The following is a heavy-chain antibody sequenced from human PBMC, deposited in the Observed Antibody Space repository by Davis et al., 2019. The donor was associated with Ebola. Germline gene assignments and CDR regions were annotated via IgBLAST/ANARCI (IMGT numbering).Heavy chain of an antibody. J-gene: IGHJ5*02. D-gene: IGHD3-3*01. CDR2: IYPGDSDT. Sequence: KVSCKASGYSFTSYWIGWVRQMPGKGLEWMGIIYPGDSDTRYSPSFQGQVTISADKSISTAYLQWSSLKASDTAMYYCAGRPYYDFWSGYSSNWFDPWGQGTLVTVSS. V-gene: IGHV5-51*01. CDR1: GYSFTSYW. CDR3: AGRPYYDFWSGYSSNWFDP.